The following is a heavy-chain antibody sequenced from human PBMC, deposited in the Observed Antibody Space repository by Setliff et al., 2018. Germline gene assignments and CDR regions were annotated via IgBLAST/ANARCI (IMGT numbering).Heavy chain of an antibody. J-gene: IGHJ6*03. Sequence: GGSLRLSCAASGFTFSSYWMSWVRQAPGKGLEWVANIKQDGSEKYYVDSVKGRFTISRDNAENSLYLQMSCLREDTAVYYCARGRHPPWSGYPYYYMDVWGKGTTVTVSS. CDR1: GFTFSSYW. CDR2: IKQDGSEK. V-gene: IGHV3-7*01. D-gene: IGHD3-3*01. CDR3: ARGRHPPWSGYPYYYMDV.